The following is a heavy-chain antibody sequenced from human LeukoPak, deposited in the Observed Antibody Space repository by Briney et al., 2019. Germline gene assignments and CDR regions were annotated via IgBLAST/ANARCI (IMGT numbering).Heavy chain of an antibody. CDR2: IGSSGDST. CDR3: AKNSGGGCYWGVDY. V-gene: IGHV3-23*01. D-gene: IGHD2-15*01. Sequence: PGGSLRLSCAASGFTFTSYAMSWVRQGPGKGLEWVSVIGSSGDSTYYADSVKGRFTISRDNSKNTLYLQMNSLRAEDTAVYYCAKNSGGGCYWGVDYWGQGTLVTVSS. J-gene: IGHJ4*02. CDR1: GFTFTSYA.